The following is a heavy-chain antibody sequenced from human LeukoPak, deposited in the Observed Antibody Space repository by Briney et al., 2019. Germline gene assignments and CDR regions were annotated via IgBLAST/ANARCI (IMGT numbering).Heavy chain of an antibody. Sequence: AETLSLTCTVSGGSIRSSYYYWGWIRQPPGKGLEWMASINHNGNVNYYVDSVKGRFTISRDNAKNSLYLQMSNLRAEDTAVYFCARGGGLDVWGQGATVTVSS. CDR3: ARGGGLDV. V-gene: IGHV3-7*03. J-gene: IGHJ6*02. CDR2: INHNGNVN. D-gene: IGHD3-16*01. CDR1: GGSIRSSYYY.